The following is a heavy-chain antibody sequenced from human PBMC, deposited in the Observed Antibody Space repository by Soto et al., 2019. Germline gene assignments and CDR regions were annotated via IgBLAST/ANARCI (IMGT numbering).Heavy chain of an antibody. CDR2: IIPIFGTA. CDR1: GGTFSSYA. D-gene: IGHD3-22*01. Sequence: LVKVSCKASGGTFSSYAISWVRQAPGQGLEWMGGIIPIFGTANYAQKFQGRVTITADKSTSTAYMELSSLRSEDTAVYYCAVSSITMIVVVINSYFDYWGQGTLVTVSS. CDR3: AVSSITMIVVVINSYFDY. V-gene: IGHV1-69*06. J-gene: IGHJ4*02.